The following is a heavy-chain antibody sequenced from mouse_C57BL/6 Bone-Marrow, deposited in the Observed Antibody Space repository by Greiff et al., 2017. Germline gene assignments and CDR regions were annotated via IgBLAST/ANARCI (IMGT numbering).Heavy chain of an antibody. CDR1: GYTFTSYW. CDR2: IDPSDSET. V-gene: IGHV1-52*01. D-gene: IGHD3-2*02. Sequence: QVQLQQSGAELVRPGSSVKLSCKASGYTFTSYWMHWVKQRPIQGLEWIGNIDPSDSETHYNQKFKDKATLTVDKSSSTAYMQLSSLTSEDSAVYYCARSPRQLRLRPWYFDVWGTGTTLTVSS. J-gene: IGHJ1*03. CDR3: ARSPRQLRLRPWYFDV.